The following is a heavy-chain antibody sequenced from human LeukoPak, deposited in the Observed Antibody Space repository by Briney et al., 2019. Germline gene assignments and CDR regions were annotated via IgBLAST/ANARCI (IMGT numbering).Heavy chain of an antibody. D-gene: IGHD3-3*01. CDR1: GFTFSSYW. CDR2: INSDGSST. Sequence: GGSLRLSCAASGFTFSSYWMHWVRQAPGKGLVWVSRINSDGSSTSYADSVKGRFTISRDNAKNTLYLQMNSLRAEDTAVYYCARLREIPVFGVVTKSTSYFDYWGQGTLVTVSS. J-gene: IGHJ4*02. V-gene: IGHV3-74*01. CDR3: ARLREIPVFGVVTKSTSYFDY.